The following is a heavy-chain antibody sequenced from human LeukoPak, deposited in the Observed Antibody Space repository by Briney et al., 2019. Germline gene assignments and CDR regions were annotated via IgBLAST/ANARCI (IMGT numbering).Heavy chain of an antibody. D-gene: IGHD3-3*01. CDR1: GFTFSSYW. CDR2: INSDGSST. Sequence: GGSLRLSCAASGFTFSSYWMHWVRQAPGKGLVWVSRINSDGSSTSYADSVKGRFTISRDNAKNTLYLQMNSLRAEDTAVYYCARLREIPVFGVVTKSTSYFDYWGQGTLVTVSS. J-gene: IGHJ4*02. V-gene: IGHV3-74*01. CDR3: ARLREIPVFGVVTKSTSYFDY.